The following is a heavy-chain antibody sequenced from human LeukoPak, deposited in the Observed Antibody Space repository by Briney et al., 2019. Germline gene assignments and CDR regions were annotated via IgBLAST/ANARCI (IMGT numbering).Heavy chain of an antibody. J-gene: IGHJ6*03. D-gene: IGHD2-2*01. CDR1: GGSFSGYY. V-gene: IGHV4-34*01. CDR2: INHSGST. Sequence: SETLSLTCAVYGGSFSGYYWSWIRQPPGKGLEWIGEINHSGSTNYNPSLKSRVTISVDTSKNQFSLKLSSVTAADTAVYYCARHPRRYQLLAKYYMDVWGKGTTVTISS. CDR3: ARHPRRYQLLAKYYMDV.